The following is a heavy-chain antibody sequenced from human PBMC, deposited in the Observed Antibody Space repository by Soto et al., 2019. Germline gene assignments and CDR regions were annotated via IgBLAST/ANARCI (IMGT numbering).Heavy chain of an antibody. J-gene: IGHJ5*01. CDR3: ARQWIEQHLEYTWLDS. Sequence: LQTLSLTCSVAGAYISRSAYYWGLIRQPPGKGLEWIGSMYYSGGTYYNPALKSRVTISVDTSRNQFSLKMNSVTAADTAVYYCARQWIEQHLEYTWLDSWGPGTLVTVSS. CDR1: GAYISRSAYY. D-gene: IGHD6-13*01. CDR2: MYYSGGT. V-gene: IGHV4-39*01.